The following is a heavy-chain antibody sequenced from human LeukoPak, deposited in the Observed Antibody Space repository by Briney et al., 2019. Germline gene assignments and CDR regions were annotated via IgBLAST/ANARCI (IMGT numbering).Heavy chain of an antibody. J-gene: IGHJ4*02. D-gene: IGHD3-22*01. V-gene: IGHV3-21*01. Sequence: GGSLRLSCAASGFTFSSYSMNWVRQAPGKGLEWVSSIGYTSGYIYFADSVKGRFTISRDNAENSLYLQMNSLRAEDTAVYYCARGRFSLGDAGPVVIPWYFDYWGQGTLVTVSS. CDR2: IGYTSGYI. CDR3: ARGRFSLGDAGPVVIPWYFDY. CDR1: GFTFSSYS.